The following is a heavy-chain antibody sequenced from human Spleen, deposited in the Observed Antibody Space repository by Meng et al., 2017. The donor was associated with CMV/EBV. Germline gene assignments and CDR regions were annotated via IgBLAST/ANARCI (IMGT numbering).Heavy chain of an antibody. Sequence: SLKISCAASGFTFDDYAMHWVRQAPGKGLEWVSGISWNSGSIGYADSVKGRFTISRDNAKNSLYLQMNSLRAEDTAIYYCARGYDYPSPLDYWGQGALVTVSS. D-gene: IGHD5-12*01. CDR1: GFTFDDYA. J-gene: IGHJ4*02. V-gene: IGHV3-9*01. CDR2: ISWNSGSI. CDR3: ARGYDYPSPLDY.